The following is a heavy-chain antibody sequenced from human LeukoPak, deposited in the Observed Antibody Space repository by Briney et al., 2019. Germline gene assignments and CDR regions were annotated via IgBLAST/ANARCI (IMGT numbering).Heavy chain of an antibody. V-gene: IGHV3-53*01. CDR2: IYSDDTT. CDR3: AKLVRNYEED. Sequence: GGSLRLSCAVSGFTVSGNYMSWIRQAPGKGLEWVSLIYSDDTTLYADSVKGRFTISRDNSKNTLYLQMNSLRAEDTAVYYCAKLVRNYEEDWGQGTLVTVSS. D-gene: IGHD3-3*01. J-gene: IGHJ4*02. CDR1: GFTVSGNY.